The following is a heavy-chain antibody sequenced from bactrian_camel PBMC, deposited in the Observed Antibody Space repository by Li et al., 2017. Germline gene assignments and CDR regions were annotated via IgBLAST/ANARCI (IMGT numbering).Heavy chain of an antibody. Sequence: VQLVESGGGSVQDGGSRRLSCTASRNEPHFKVMAWFRRAPGKEREAVAVIYRPSGVTNYADTVQGRFTLSRDSATNTLSLQMNSLRQEDSGLYFCAAGRGQSHGSCDYNFRGQGTQVTVS. CDR2: IYRPSGVT. J-gene: IGHJ4*01. CDR3: AAGRGQSHGSCDYNF. CDR1: NEPHFKV. D-gene: IGHD3*01. V-gene: IGHV3S53*01.